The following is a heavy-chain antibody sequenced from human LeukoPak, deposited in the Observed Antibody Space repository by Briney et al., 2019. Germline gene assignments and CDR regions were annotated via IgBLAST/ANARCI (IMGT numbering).Heavy chain of an antibody. J-gene: IGHJ4*02. V-gene: IGHV3-9*01. CDR2: ISWNSGSI. Sequence: GRSLRLSCAASGFTFDDYAMHWVRQAPGKGLEWVSGISWNSGSIGYADSVKGRFTISRDNAKNSLYLQMNSLRAEDTAVYYCARVAQYCSGGSCFDYWGQGTLVTVSS. D-gene: IGHD2-15*01. CDR1: GFTFDDYA. CDR3: ARVAQYCSGGSCFDY.